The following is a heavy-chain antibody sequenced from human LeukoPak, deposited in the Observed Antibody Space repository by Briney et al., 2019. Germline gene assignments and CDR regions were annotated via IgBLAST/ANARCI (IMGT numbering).Heavy chain of an antibody. CDR1: GFTFSSYW. V-gene: IGHV3-53*01. J-gene: IGHJ4*02. CDR2: IYSGGST. Sequence: PGGSLRLSCAASGFTFSSYWMHWVRQDPGKGLEWVSVIYSGGSTYYADSVKGRFTISRDNSKNTLYLQMNSLRAEDTAVYYCARVPTTVTTVYFDYWGQGTLVTVSS. CDR3: ARVPTTVTTVYFDY. D-gene: IGHD4-17*01.